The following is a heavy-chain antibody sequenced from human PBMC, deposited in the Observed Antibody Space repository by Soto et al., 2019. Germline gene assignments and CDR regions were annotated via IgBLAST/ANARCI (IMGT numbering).Heavy chain of an antibody. Sequence: GSGPTLVNPTQTLTLTCTFSGFSLSTSGMCVSWIRQPPGKALEWLALIDWDDDKYYSTSLKTRLTISKDTSKNQVVLTMTNMDPVDTATYYCARVGIAVAGPWYFDYWGQGTLVTVSS. CDR3: ARVGIAVAGPWYFDY. CDR2: IDWDDDK. V-gene: IGHV2-70*01. J-gene: IGHJ4*02. D-gene: IGHD6-19*01. CDR1: GFSLSTSGMC.